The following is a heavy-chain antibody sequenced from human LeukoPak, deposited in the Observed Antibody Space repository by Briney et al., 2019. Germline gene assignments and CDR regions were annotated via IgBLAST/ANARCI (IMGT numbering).Heavy chain of an antibody. D-gene: IGHD3-22*01. V-gene: IGHV4-59*01. CDR2: IYYSGST. CDR1: GGSISSYY. J-gene: IGHJ4*02. Sequence: SETLSLTCTVSGGSISSYYWSWIRRPPGKGLEWIGYIYYSGSTNYNPSLKSRVTISVDTSKNQFSLKLSSVTAADTAVYYCARTFYDSSGSDFDYWGQGTLVTVSS. CDR3: ARTFYDSSGSDFDY.